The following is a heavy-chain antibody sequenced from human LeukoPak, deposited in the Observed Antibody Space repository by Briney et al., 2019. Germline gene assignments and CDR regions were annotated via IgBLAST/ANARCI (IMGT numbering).Heavy chain of an antibody. Sequence: GGSLRLSCAASGFTFNTYGIHWVRQAPGKGLEWVAFISYDGSNKYYADSVKGRFTISRDNSKNTLYLHMNSLGAEDTAVYYCAKRDGSGRYYFDYWGQGTLVTVSS. CDR1: GFTFNTYG. V-gene: IGHV3-30*18. D-gene: IGHD6-19*01. J-gene: IGHJ4*02. CDR2: ISYDGSNK. CDR3: AKRDGSGRYYFDY.